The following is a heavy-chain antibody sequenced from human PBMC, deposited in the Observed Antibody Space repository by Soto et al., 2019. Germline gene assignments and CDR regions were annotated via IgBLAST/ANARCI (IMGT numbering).Heavy chain of an antibody. D-gene: IGHD3-10*01. Sequence: QITLKESGPTLVKATQTLTLTCTFSGFSLSTSGVGVGWIRQPPGKALEWLALIYWDDDKRYSPSLKSRLTITMDTSKNQVVLIMTNMDPVDTATYYCAHTQLNYYGSGTYYFDYWGQGTLVTVSS. V-gene: IGHV2-5*02. CDR2: IYWDDDK. J-gene: IGHJ4*02. CDR1: GFSLSTSGVG. CDR3: AHTQLNYYGSGTYYFDY.